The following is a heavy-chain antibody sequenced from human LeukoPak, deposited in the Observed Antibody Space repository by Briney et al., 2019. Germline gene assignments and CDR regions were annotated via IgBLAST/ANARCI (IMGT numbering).Heavy chain of an antibody. J-gene: IGHJ4*02. D-gene: IGHD1-26*01. Sequence: PGRSLRLSCAASGFTVSSNYMSWVRQAPGKGLECVSLNYSDDRGGSSYYADSVKGRFTISRDSSKNTLYLQMNSLRAEDTAVYYCARSDRRVGAMNDYWSRGTLVTVSS. CDR1: GFTVSSNY. CDR2: NYSDDRGGSS. CDR3: ARSDRRVGAMNDY. V-gene: IGHV3-66*01.